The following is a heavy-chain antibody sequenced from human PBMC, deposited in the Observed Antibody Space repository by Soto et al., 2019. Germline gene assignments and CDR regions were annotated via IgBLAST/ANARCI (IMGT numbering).Heavy chain of an antibody. Sequence: SETLSLTCTVSGGSMSSNYWTWIRQSPGKGLEWTGYIYYTGSTKYNPSLKSRVTISLDTSKNQFSLRLTSVTSADTAVYYCARGGSYGDFFDYWGQGAQVTVSS. V-gene: IGHV4-59*01. CDR3: ARGGSYGDFFDY. J-gene: IGHJ4*02. CDR1: GGSMSSNY. CDR2: IYYTGST. D-gene: IGHD4-17*01.